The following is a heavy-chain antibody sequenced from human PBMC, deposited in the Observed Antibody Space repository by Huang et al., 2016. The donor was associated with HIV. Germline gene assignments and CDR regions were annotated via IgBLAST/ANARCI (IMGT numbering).Heavy chain of an antibody. J-gene: IGHJ4*02. CDR3: ARGEGVEMATMYYFDY. Sequence: QVQLVQSGAEVKKPGSSVKVSCKASGGTLSSYSISWVRQAPGQGPEWMGGILHRFGIANYAQKFQGRVTITADESMSTAYMELSSLRSEDTAVYYCARGEGVEMATMYYFDYWGQGTLVTVSS. CDR1: GGTLSSYS. V-gene: IGHV1-69*13. D-gene: IGHD5-12*01. CDR2: ILHRFGIA.